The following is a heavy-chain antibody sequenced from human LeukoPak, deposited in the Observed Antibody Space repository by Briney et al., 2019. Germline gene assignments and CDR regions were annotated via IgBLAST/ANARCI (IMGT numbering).Heavy chain of an antibody. CDR2: IWYDGSNK. D-gene: IGHD3-10*01. Sequence: GGSLRLSCAASGFTFSSYGMHWVRQAPGKGLEWVAVIWYDGSNKYYADSVKGRFTISRGNSKNTLYLQMNSLRAEDTALYYCARDRGDYFDYWGQGTLVTVSS. CDR1: GFTFSSYG. CDR3: ARDRGDYFDY. V-gene: IGHV3-33*01. J-gene: IGHJ4*02.